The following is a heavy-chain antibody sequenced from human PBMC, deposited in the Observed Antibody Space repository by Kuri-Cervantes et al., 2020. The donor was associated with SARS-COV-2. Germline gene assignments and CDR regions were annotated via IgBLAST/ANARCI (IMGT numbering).Heavy chain of an antibody. V-gene: IGHV4-34*01. D-gene: IGHD3/OR15-3a*01. Sequence: SQTLSLTCAVYGGSFRGHYWSWIRQPPGKGLEWIGEINHSGSTNYNPSLKSRVTISVDTSKNQFSLKLSSVTAADTAVYYCARGLGQGLVFRGGPYFDYWGQGTLGT. CDR2: INHSGST. J-gene: IGHJ4*02. CDR3: ARGLGQGLVFRGGPYFDY. CDR1: GGSFRGHY.